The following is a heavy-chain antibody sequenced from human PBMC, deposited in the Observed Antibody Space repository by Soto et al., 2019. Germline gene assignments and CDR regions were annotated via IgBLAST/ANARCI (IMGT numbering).Heavy chain of an antibody. J-gene: IGHJ5*02. Sequence: SETLSLTCAVYGGSFSGYYWSWIRQHPGKGLEWIGYIYYSGSTYYNPSPQGRVSISVDTSKNQFSLKLSSVTAADTAVYYCARVGYCSSTSCYTQWNRWFDPWGQGTLVTVSS. V-gene: IGHV4-34*01. CDR3: ARVGYCSSTSCYTQWNRWFDP. CDR1: GGSFSGYY. D-gene: IGHD2-2*01. CDR2: IYYSGST.